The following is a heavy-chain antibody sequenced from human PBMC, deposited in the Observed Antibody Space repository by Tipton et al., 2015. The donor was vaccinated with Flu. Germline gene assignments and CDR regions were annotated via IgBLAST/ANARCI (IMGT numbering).Heavy chain of an antibody. CDR3: ARVNRGFFDY. CDR2: IYYTGST. V-gene: IGHV4-59*01. D-gene: IGHD1/OR15-1a*01. CDR1: GDSINNYY. Sequence: TLSLTCTVSGDSINNYYWSWIRHPPGKGLEWLGYIYYTGSTNYSPSLKSRVTISLDTSENQLSLKLNSMTAADTAVYCCARVNRGFFDYWGQGTLVTVSS. J-gene: IGHJ4*02.